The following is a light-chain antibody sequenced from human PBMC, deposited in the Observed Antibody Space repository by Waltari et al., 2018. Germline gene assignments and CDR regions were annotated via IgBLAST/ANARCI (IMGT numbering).Light chain of an antibody. CDR2: MAS. Sequence: DIQMTQSPSTLSASVGDRVTISCRASQSVGTWLAWYQQKPGKAPKLLIYMASSLESGPPTSCSGSGSETESPLTISSLQPDDFATYSCKKYISFSSFGQGTKL. CDR3: KKYISFSS. J-gene: IGKJ2*01. CDR1: QSVGTW. V-gene: IGKV1-5*03.